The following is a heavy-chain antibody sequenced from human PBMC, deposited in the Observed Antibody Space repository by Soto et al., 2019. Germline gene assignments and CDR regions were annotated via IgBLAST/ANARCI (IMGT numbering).Heavy chain of an antibody. J-gene: IGHJ3*01. CDR3: AKDCVRAFDV. CDR1: GFTFSSYA. V-gene: IGHV3-23*01. Sequence: EVLLLESGGGLVQPGGSLRLSCAASGFTFSSYAMTWVRQAPGKGLEWVSTISLSGGSTYYADSVEGRFTISRDNSKNTLFLQMNSLSAEDTAGYYCAKDCVRAFDVWGQGTMVTVSS. CDR2: ISLSGGST.